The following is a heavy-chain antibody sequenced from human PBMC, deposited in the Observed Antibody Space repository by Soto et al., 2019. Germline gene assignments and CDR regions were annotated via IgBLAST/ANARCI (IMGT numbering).Heavy chain of an antibody. CDR2: IYYSGST. CDR3: ARPVLRSWQSITMIVGGFAFDI. Sequence: QLQLQESGPGLVKPSETLSLTCTVSGGSISSSSYYWGWIRQPPGKGLEWIGSIYYSGSTYYNPSLKSRVTISVDTSKNQFSLKLSSVTAADTAVYYCARPVLRSWQSITMIVGGFAFDIWGQGTMVTVSS. CDR1: GGSISSSSYY. V-gene: IGHV4-39*01. D-gene: IGHD3-22*01. J-gene: IGHJ3*02.